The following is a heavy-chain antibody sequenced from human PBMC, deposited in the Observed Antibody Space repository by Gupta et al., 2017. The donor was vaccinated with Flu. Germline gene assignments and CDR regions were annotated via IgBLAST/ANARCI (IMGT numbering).Heavy chain of an antibody. CDR2: INDSGTI. CDR3: GRVRRQRGYSYGPMAHYYGMDV. V-gene: IGHV4-34*02. Sequence: QVQFQQWGAGLLKPSETLSLTCAVPGESFSDYHWTWIRQSPGKRLEWIGDINDSGTINYNPSLKGRVTVSYDTAKNHLSLDMRSVTAADTAVYYCGRVRRQRGYSYGPMAHYYGMDVWGQGSTVTVSS. J-gene: IGHJ6*02. D-gene: IGHD2-2*03. CDR1: GESFSDYH.